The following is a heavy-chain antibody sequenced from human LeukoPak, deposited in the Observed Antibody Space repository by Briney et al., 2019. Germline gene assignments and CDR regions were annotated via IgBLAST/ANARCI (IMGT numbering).Heavy chain of an antibody. CDR2: INYSGST. J-gene: IGHJ6*04. CDR3: ARTAAGIFWRYYYMDV. V-gene: IGHV4-59*01. D-gene: IGHD6-13*01. Sequence: KPSETLSLTCTVSGGSISIYYWSWIRQPPGKGLEWIGFINYSGSTNYNPSLKSRVTISVDTSKNQFSLKLTSVTAADTAVYYCARTAAGIFWRYYYMDVWGKGTTVTVSS. CDR1: GGSISIYY.